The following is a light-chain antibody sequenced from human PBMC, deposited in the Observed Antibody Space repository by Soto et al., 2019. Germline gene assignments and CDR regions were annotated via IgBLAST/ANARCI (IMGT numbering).Light chain of an antibody. CDR2: WAS. CDR1: HIVLSNNNNY. CDR3: QQYHSDPIT. Sequence: DFVMTQSPDSLPVSLGERATINFNSSHIVLSNNNNYLAWFQQKPGQPPTLLIYWASTRGSGVPDRFSGSGSGTDFTLTISSLQAEDVAVYYCQQYHSDPITFGQGTRLEIK. V-gene: IGKV4-1*01. J-gene: IGKJ5*01.